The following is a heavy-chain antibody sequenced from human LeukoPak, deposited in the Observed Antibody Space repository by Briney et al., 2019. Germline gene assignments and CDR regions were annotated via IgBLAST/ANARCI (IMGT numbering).Heavy chain of an antibody. D-gene: IGHD3-10*01. Sequence: PGGSLRLSCAASGFTFSSYAMHWVRQAPGKGLEYVSAISSNGGSTYYANSVKGRFTISRDNSKNTLYLQMGSLRAEDMAVYYFARASTYYYGSGSYYKDYYYYYGMDVWGQGTTVTVSS. CDR2: ISSNGGST. J-gene: IGHJ6*02. V-gene: IGHV3-64*01. CDR1: GFTFSSYA. CDR3: ARASTYYYGSGSYYKDYYYYYGMDV.